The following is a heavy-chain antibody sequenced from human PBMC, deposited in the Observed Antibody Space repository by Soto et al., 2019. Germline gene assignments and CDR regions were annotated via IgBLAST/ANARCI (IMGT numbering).Heavy chain of an antibody. J-gene: IGHJ6*02. Sequence: QVQLVQSGAEVKKPGSSVRVSCKASGGTFSSYAISWVRQAPGQGLEWMGGIIPIFGTENYAQKFQGRVTITADESPSPGYMELSNLRSEDTAVYYCARDPIAGSKYYYRMDVWGQGTTVTVSS. CDR3: ARDPIAGSKYYYRMDV. D-gene: IGHD6-13*01. CDR2: IIPIFGTE. V-gene: IGHV1-69*01. CDR1: GGTFSSYA.